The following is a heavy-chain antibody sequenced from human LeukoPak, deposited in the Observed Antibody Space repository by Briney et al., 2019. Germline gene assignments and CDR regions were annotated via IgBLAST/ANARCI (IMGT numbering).Heavy chain of an antibody. J-gene: IGHJ6*02. Sequence: GGSLRLSCVASGFTFNTYGMNWVRLAPGKGLEWVAVIWYDGSNKYYADSVRGRFTISRDNSKNTLYLQVNSLRVEDTAVYYCARVACTGNSCRPYHYYGMDVWGQGTSVTVSS. D-gene: IGHD2-15*01. V-gene: IGHV3-33*01. CDR1: GFTFNTYG. CDR2: IWYDGSNK. CDR3: ARVACTGNSCRPYHYYGMDV.